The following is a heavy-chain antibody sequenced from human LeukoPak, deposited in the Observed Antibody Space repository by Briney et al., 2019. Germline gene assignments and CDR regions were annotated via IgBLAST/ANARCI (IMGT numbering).Heavy chain of an antibody. CDR3: SAGIGGLGDMKF. CDR2: ISSSGST. J-gene: IGHJ4*02. Sequence: SETLSLTCTVSGDSISSGDYYWSWIRQPAGKGLEWIGRISSSGSTNYNPSLKSRVTISIDTSKNEFSLKVNSVTAADTAVYYCSAGIGGLGDMKFWGQGALVTVSS. D-gene: IGHD3-16*01. CDR1: GDSISSGDYY. V-gene: IGHV4-61*02.